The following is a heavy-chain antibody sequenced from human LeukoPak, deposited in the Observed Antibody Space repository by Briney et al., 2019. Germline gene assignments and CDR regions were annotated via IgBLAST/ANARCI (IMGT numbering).Heavy chain of an antibody. J-gene: IGHJ6*03. CDR2: IYYSGST. CDR3: ARAEKYCSGGSCYHNYYVDV. Sequence: PSETLSLTCTVSGGSISSHYWSWIRQPPGKGLEWIGYIYYSGSTNYNPSLKSRVTISVDTSKNQFSLKLSSVTAADTAVYYCARAEKYCSGGSCYHNYYVDVWGKGTTVTVSS. D-gene: IGHD2-15*01. V-gene: IGHV4-59*11. CDR1: GGSISSHY.